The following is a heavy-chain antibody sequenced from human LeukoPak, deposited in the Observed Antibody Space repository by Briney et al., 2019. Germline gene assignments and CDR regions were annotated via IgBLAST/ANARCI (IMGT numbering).Heavy chain of an antibody. J-gene: IGHJ4*02. Sequence: SETLSLTCAVSGYSISSGYYWGWIRQPPGKGLEWIGSLYHSGSTYYNSSLKSRVTISVDTSKNQFSLKLSSVTDADTAVYYCARHSNLGLYHFDCWGQGTLVTVSS. CDR2: LYHSGST. V-gene: IGHV4-38-2*01. CDR3: ARHSNLGLYHFDC. D-gene: IGHD7-27*01. CDR1: GYSISSGYY.